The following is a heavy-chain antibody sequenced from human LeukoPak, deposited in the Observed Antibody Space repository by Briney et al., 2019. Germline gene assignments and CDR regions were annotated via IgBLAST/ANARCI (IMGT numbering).Heavy chain of an antibody. Sequence: ASVKVSCKASGYIFTRNYIHWVRQAPGRRLEWMGMIYPRDGSTSYAQKFQGRVTVTRDTSTSTVHMELSGLRSEDTAVYYCARDQEAFDYWGQGTLVTVSS. CDR1: GYIFTRNY. CDR2: IYPRDGST. CDR3: ARDQEAFDY. V-gene: IGHV1-46*01. J-gene: IGHJ4*02.